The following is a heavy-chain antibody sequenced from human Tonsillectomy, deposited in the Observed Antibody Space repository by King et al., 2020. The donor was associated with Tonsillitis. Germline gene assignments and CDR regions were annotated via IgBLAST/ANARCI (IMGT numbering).Heavy chain of an antibody. J-gene: IGHJ6*03. D-gene: IGHD3-16*01. Sequence: HVQLQQWGAGLLKPSETLSLTCAVYGGSFSAYYWSWIRQPPGQGLEWVGEINHSGGTNYNPSLKSRAIISVDTSKNQFSLKLSSVTAADTAVYYCAREGGGHYYYYFMDVWGKGTTVTVSS. CDR1: GGSFSAYY. V-gene: IGHV4-34*01. CDR3: AREGGGHYYYYFMDV. CDR2: INHSGGT.